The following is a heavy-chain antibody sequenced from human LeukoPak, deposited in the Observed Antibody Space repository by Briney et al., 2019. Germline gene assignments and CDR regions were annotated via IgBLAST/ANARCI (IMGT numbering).Heavy chain of an antibody. V-gene: IGHV3-23*01. Sequence: GGSLRLSCAASGFTFSSYAMSWVRQAPGKGLEWVSAISGSGGSTYYADSVKGRFTFSRDNSKNTLYLQMNSLRAEDTAVYYCAVRCSGGSCYSGGFDYWGQGTLVTVSS. D-gene: IGHD2-15*01. CDR3: AVRCSGGSCYSGGFDY. CDR2: ISGSGGST. CDR1: GFTFSSYA. J-gene: IGHJ4*02.